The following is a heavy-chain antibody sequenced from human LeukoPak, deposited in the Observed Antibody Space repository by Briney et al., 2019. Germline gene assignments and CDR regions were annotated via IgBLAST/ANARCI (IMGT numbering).Heavy chain of an antibody. J-gene: IGHJ4*02. D-gene: IGHD5-18*01. CDR3: ARVHGSRGLPEYYSHY. CDR2: INPNSGGT. Sequence: ASVKVSCKASGYTFTGYYMHWVRQAPGQGLEWMGWINPNSGGTNYAQKFQGRVTMTRDTSISTAYMELSRLRSDDTAVYYCARVHGSRGLPEYYSHYWGQGTLVTVSS. CDR1: GYTFTGYY. V-gene: IGHV1-2*02.